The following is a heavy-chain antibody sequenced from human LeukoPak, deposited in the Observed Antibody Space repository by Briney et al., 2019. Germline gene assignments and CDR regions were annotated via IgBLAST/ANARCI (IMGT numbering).Heavy chain of an antibody. D-gene: IGHD2-2*01. CDR1: GGSVSSSSFY. Sequence: SETLSLTCTLSGGSVSSSSFYWGCIRQPPGKGLECIGTIYYSGITYYSSSLKSRVTISVDTSKNQFSLKLSSVTAADTALYFCARSGPAAGRPDAFDIWGQGTLVTVSS. CDR2: IYYSGIT. J-gene: IGHJ3*02. V-gene: IGHV4-39*07. CDR3: ARSGPAAGRPDAFDI.